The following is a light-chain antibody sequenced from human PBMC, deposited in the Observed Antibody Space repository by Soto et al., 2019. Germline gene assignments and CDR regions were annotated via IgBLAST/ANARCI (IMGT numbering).Light chain of an antibody. CDR1: QSVTSSN. J-gene: IGKJ1*01. CDR2: GAS. Sequence: IVLTQSPGTLSLFPVEGGILSCRASQSVTSSNVAWYQQKPGQAPRLLIYGASSRATGIPDRFSGSGSGTVFTLTISRLEPEDFAVYYCQQYGRSPTFGQGTKVDIK. V-gene: IGKV3-20*01. CDR3: QQYGRSPT.